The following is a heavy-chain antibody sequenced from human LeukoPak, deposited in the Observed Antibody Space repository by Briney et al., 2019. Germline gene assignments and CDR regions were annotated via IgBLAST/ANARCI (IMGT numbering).Heavy chain of an antibody. V-gene: IGHV3-23*01. Sequence: GGSLRLSCAASGFTFSSYGMSWVRQAPGKGLEWVSAISGSGVSTSYADSVKGRFTISRDTSRNTLFLQMNSLRAEDTAVYYCAKRGVPGSMYYFDYWGQGTLVTVPS. D-gene: IGHD2/OR15-2a*01. CDR3: AKRGVPGSMYYFDY. J-gene: IGHJ4*02. CDR2: ISGSGVST. CDR1: GFTFSSYG.